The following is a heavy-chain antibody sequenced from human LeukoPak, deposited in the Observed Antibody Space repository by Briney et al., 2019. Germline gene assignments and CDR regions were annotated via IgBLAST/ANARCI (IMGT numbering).Heavy chain of an antibody. D-gene: IGHD2-21*01. J-gene: IGHJ4*02. V-gene: IGHV3-48*03. CDR2: ISSSGSTI. Sequence: GGSLRLSCVVSGFTFSSYEMNWVRQAPGKGLEWVSYISSSGSTIYYADSVKGRFTISRDNAKNSLYLQMNSLRAEDTAVYYCARDGDLYYFDYWGQGTLVTVSS. CDR3: ARDGDLYYFDY. CDR1: GFTFSSYE.